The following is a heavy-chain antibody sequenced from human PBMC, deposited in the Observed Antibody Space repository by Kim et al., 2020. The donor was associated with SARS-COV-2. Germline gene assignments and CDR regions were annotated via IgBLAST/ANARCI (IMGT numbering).Heavy chain of an antibody. Sequence: SETLSLTCTVSGGSISSGGYYWSWIRQHPGKGLEWIGYIYYSGSTYYNPSLKSRVTISVDTSKNQFSLKLSSVTAADTAVYYCARAPIVVVITHFDYWGQGTLGTVSS. J-gene: IGHJ4*02. V-gene: IGHV4-31*03. D-gene: IGHD3-22*01. CDR1: GGSISSGGYY. CDR3: ARAPIVVVITHFDY. CDR2: IYYSGST.